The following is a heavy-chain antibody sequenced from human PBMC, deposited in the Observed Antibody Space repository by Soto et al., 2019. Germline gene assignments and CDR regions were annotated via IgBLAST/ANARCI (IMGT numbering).Heavy chain of an antibody. CDR1: GDYIHVGGYY. Sequence: PSETLSLTCSVSGDYIHVGGYYWTWVRQRPGKGLEWVGYIHYTRKTYHSPPLESRLTMSVDRSTNQFSLRLTSVPAADTAVYFCGSDLPSNANCLDPWGQGTLVTVSS. J-gene: IGHJ5*02. CDR2: IHYTRKT. CDR3: GSDLPSNANCLDP. D-gene: IGHD2-2*01. V-gene: IGHV4-30-4*01.